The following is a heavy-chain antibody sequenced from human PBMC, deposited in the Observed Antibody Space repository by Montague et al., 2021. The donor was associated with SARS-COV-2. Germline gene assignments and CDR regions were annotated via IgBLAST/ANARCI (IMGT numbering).Heavy chain of an antibody. J-gene: IGHJ4*02. Sequence: SLRLSCAASGVTVSTNYMSWVRQAPGKGLEWVSVIYSDGKIYYADSVTGRFSISRHESDNTLFLQMNGLRREDTAVYYCARGGVPGFCDSWDPGTLVTVSS. CDR3: ARGGVPGFCDS. CDR1: GVTVSTNY. V-gene: IGHV3-53*04. D-gene: IGHD3-10*01. CDR2: IYSDGKI.